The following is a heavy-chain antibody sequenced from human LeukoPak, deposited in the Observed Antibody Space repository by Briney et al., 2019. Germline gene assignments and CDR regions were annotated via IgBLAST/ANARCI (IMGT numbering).Heavy chain of an antibody. D-gene: IGHD2-15*01. J-gene: IGHJ4*02. V-gene: IGHV1-18*04. CDR1: GYTFTSYG. Sequence: ASVKVSCKASGYTFTSYGISWVRQAPGQGLEWMGWISAYNGNTNYAQKLQGRVTMTTDTSTSTAYMELRSLRSDDTGVYYCARRYCSGGSCYSWDFDYWGQGTLVTVSS. CDR3: ARRYCSGGSCYSWDFDY. CDR2: ISAYNGNT.